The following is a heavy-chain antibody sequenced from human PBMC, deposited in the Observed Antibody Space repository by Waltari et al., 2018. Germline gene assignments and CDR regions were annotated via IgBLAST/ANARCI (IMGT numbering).Heavy chain of an antibody. D-gene: IGHD3-10*01. Sequence: EVQLVETGGGLIQPGGSLSLSCAASGFTVSSNYLSWVRQAPGNGLEWVSVIYSGGSTYYADSVKGRFTISRDNAKNTLYLQMNSLRAEDTAVYYCATFVREGMTMVPPSAFDIWGQGTMVTVSS. CDR3: ATFVREGMTMVPPSAFDI. J-gene: IGHJ3*02. CDR2: IYSGGST. CDR1: GFTVSSNY. V-gene: IGHV3-53*02.